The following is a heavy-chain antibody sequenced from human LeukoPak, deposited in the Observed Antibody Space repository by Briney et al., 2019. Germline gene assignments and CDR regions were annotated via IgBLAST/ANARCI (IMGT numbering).Heavy chain of an antibody. CDR3: ARETTYYYDSSGYRTFDY. V-gene: IGHV1-8*01. CDR1: GYTFTSYD. Sequence: ASVKVSCKASGYTFTSYDINWVRQATGQGLEWMGWMNPNSGNTGYAQKFQGRVTMTRNTSISTAYMELSSLRSEDTAVYYCARETTYYYDSSGYRTFDYWGQGTLVTVSS. J-gene: IGHJ4*02. D-gene: IGHD3-22*01. CDR2: MNPNSGNT.